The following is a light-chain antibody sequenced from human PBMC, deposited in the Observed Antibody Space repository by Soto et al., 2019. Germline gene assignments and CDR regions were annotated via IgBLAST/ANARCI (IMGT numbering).Light chain of an antibody. CDR3: QQHNNWPRT. CDR2: GAS. CDR1: RDISNN. J-gene: IGKJ1*01. Sequence: EIVMTQSPATLSVSPWERATLSCRASRDISNNLVWYQQKPGQAPRLLIYGASTRATDIPARFSGSGSGTEFTLTISSLQSEDFAIYYCQQHNNWPRTFGQGTKVDIK. V-gene: IGKV3-15*01.